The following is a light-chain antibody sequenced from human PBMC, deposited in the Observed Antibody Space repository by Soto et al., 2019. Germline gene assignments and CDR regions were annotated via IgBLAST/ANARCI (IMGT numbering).Light chain of an antibody. CDR1: QSVGSN. CDR3: QQYNNWPYT. J-gene: IGKJ2*01. CDR2: DAS. Sequence: EIVLTHSPATLSVSPGERATLSCRASQSVGSNLAWYQQRPGQPPRLLIYDASTRATDIPARFSGGGSGTDFILTISSQQSEDFAVYYSQQYNNWPYTVGQGTKLQIK. V-gene: IGKV3-15*01.